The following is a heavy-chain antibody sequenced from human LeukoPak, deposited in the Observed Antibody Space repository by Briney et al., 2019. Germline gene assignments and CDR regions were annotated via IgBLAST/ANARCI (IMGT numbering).Heavy chain of an antibody. Sequence: PSETLSLTCTVYGGSIRSYYWSWFRQPPGQGREWIAYISNTGSTKSNPSLRSRVTISVDTSSNQFSLKLSLVTAADTALYYCARLGNYVYSWGRHRFFDFWGQGTLVTVSS. D-gene: IGHD3-16*02. CDR1: GGSIRSYY. J-gene: IGHJ4*02. CDR2: ISNTGST. V-gene: IGHV4-59*12. CDR3: ARLGNYVYSWGRHRFFDF.